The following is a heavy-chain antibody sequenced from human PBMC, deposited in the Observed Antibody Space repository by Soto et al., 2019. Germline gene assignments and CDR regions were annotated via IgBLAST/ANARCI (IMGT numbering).Heavy chain of an antibody. J-gene: IGHJ4*02. Sequence: GSLRLSCTASGLPHSSFAMMWVRQAPGKGLECVAGIYGSGRGIEYADSVKGRFTISRDNSRNTVYLQMTDLRADDTAVYYCAKDAVYNDGLRLMDHWGQGTQVTVSS. V-gene: IGHV3-23*05. CDR2: IYGSGRGI. CDR1: GLPHSSFA. CDR3: AKDAVYNDGLRLMDH. D-gene: IGHD3-16*01.